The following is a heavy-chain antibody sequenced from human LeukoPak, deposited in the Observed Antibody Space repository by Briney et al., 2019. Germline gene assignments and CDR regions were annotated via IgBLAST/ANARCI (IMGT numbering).Heavy chain of an antibody. V-gene: IGHV4-59*06. D-gene: IGHD3-16*02. CDR3: AREVGVWGSYRPFDY. CDR2: IYYSGST. J-gene: IGHJ4*02. CDR1: GGSISSYY. Sequence: PSETPSLTCTVSGGSISSYYWSWIRQHPGKGLEWIGYIYYSGSTYYNPSLKSRVTISVDTSKNQFSLKLSSVTAADTAVYYCAREVGVWGSYRPFDYWGQGTLVTVSS.